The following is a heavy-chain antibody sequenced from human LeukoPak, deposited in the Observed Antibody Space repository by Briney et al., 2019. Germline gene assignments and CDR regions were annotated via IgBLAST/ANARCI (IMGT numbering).Heavy chain of an antibody. CDR1: GFTFSSYG. CDR3: AREIFSTRFDQ. Sequence: GGSLRLSCAASGFTFSSYGMHWGRQGPGKGMGWEAVISYDGSNKYYADSVKGRLTISRENTKNTLYLQMNSLRAEDTAVYYCAREIFSTRFDQWGLGTLVTVSS. V-gene: IGHV3-30*03. CDR2: ISYDGSNK. J-gene: IGHJ4*02. D-gene: IGHD3-9*01.